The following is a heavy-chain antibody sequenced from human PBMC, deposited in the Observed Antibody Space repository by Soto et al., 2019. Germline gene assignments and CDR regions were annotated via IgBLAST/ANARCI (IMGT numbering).Heavy chain of an antibody. J-gene: IGHJ6*02. CDR1: GFTFSSYA. CDR3: AKDGPQGAGVSYYYYYGMDV. Sequence: GGSLRLSCAASGFTFSSYAMSWVRQAPGKGLEWVAAISGSGGSTYYADSVKGRFTISRDNSKNTLYLQMNSLRAEDTAVYYCAKDGPQGAGVSYYYYYGMDVWGQGTTVTVS. D-gene: IGHD6-19*01. V-gene: IGHV3-23*01. CDR2: ISGSGGST.